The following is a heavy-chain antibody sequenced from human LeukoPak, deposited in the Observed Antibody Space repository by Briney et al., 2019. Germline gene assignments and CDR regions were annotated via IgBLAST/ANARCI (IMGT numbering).Heavy chain of an antibody. Sequence: PGGSLRLSCAASVFTFSSYGMHWVRQAPGKGLEWVAVIWYDGSNKYYADSVKGRFTISRDNSKNTLYLQMNSLRAEDTAVYYCAREIWAARLFRFDVWGQGTTVTVSS. CDR2: IWYDGSNK. CDR3: AREIWAARLFRFDV. J-gene: IGHJ6*02. CDR1: VFTFSSYG. D-gene: IGHD6-6*01. V-gene: IGHV3-33*01.